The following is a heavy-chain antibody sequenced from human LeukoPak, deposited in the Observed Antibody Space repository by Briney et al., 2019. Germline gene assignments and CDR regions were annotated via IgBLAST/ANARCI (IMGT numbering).Heavy chain of an antibody. Sequence: GGSLRLSCSASGFTFSSYSMTWVRQAPGKGLEWVSGISYGGDFKYYADSMKGRFTISRDDSRSTLYLQMNSLRAEDTVVYYCAKDSSNWYYMDVWGRGTTVTVS. V-gene: IGHV3-23*01. D-gene: IGHD6-13*01. CDR3: AKDSSNWYYMDV. CDR1: GFTFSSYS. J-gene: IGHJ6*03. CDR2: ISYGGDFK.